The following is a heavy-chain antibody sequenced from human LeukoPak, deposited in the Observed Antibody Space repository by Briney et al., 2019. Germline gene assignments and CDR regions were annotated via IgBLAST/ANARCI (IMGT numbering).Heavy chain of an antibody. J-gene: IGHJ6*03. CDR3: ARLTPGDYYMDV. D-gene: IGHD7-27*01. Sequence: SETLSLTCTVSGGSISSYYWSWIRQPPGKGLEWIGYIYTNGSTNYNPSLKSRVTISVDTSKNQFSLKLGSVTAADTAVYYCARLTPGDYYMDVWGKGTTVTVSS. V-gene: IGHV4-4*09. CDR2: IYTNGST. CDR1: GGSISSYY.